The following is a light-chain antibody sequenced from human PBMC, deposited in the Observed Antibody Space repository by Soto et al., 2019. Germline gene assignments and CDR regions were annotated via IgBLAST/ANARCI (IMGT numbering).Light chain of an antibody. J-gene: IGKJ2*01. CDR2: KAS. Sequence: DIQMTQSPSTLSASVGDRVTITCRASQSIDTALAWYQQKPGKAPNLLIYKASNLESGVPSRFSGSGSGTEFTLTISCLQPDDFATYYCQQYYSYLTFGQGTKLEIK. V-gene: IGKV1-5*03. CDR3: QQYYSYLT. CDR1: QSIDTA.